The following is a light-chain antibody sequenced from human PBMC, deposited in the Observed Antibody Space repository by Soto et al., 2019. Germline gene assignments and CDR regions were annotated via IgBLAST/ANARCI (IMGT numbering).Light chain of an antibody. V-gene: IGKV1-39*01. CDR1: QTINNY. CDR2: DAS. Sequence: DIQMTQSPSSLSASVGDRVTITCRSSQTINNYLNWYQQRPGKAPKVIIYDASSLQSGVPSRFSGSGSGTDFTLTISNLQPEDCATYYCQQGFSAPPWTFGQGTKLEI. CDR3: QQGFSAPPWT. J-gene: IGKJ1*01.